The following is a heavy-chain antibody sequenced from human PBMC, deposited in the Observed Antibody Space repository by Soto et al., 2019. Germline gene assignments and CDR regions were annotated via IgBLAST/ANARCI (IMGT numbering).Heavy chain of an antibody. CDR2: FDPEDGET. CDR1: GYTLTELS. J-gene: IGHJ5*02. V-gene: IGHV1-24*01. CDR3: ATPRMVRGVIRRFDP. D-gene: IGHD3-10*01. Sequence: ASVKVSCKVSGYTLTELSMHWVRQAPGKGLEWIGGFDPEDGETIYAQKFQGRVTMTEDTSTDTAYMELSSLRSEDTAVYYCATPRMVRGVIRRFDPWGQGTLVTVSS.